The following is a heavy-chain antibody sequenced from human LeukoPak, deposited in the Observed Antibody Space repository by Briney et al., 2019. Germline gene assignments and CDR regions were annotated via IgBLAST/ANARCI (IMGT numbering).Heavy chain of an antibody. J-gene: IGHJ6*02. CDR3: VRGVYYYYYGMDV. CDR1: GGSFSGYY. CDR2: INHSGST. Sequence: SETLSLTCAVYGGSFSGYYWSWIRQPPGKGLEWIGEINHSGSTNYNPSLKSRVTISVDTSKNQFSLKPSSVTAADTAVYYCVRGVYYYYYGMDVWGQGTTVTVSS. V-gene: IGHV4-34*01.